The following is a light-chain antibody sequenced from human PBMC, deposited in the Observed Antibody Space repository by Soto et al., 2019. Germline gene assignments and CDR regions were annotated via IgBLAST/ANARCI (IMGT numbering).Light chain of an antibody. V-gene: IGKV1-5*01. CDR2: DAS. J-gene: IGKJ1*01. Sequence: EIQMTQSPSTLSASVGDRVTITCRASQSISSWLAWYQQKPGKAPELLIYDASSLKSGVPSRFSGSGSGTEFTLTISDLQPGDFATYFCQQYNTYVFGQGTKVDIK. CDR1: QSISSW. CDR3: QQYNTYV.